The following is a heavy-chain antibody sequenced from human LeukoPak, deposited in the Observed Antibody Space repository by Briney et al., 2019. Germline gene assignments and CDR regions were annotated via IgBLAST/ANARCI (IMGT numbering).Heavy chain of an antibody. CDR3: ARESFDYYFDY. CDR2: ISSDGSST. Sequence: SGGSLRLSCAASGFTFSSNWMYWVRQAPGKGLVWVSYISSDGSSTYYADSVKGRFTISRDNSKNTLYLQMNSLRAEDTAVYYCARESFDYYFDYWGQGTLVTVSS. V-gene: IGHV3-74*01. J-gene: IGHJ4*02. D-gene: IGHD3-10*01. CDR1: GFTFSSNW.